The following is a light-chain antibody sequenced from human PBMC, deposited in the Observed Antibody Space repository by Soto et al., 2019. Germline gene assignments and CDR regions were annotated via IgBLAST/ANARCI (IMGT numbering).Light chain of an antibody. CDR2: GAS. Sequence: EIVLTQSPGTLSLSPGERATLSCRASQSVSSTYVAWYQQKSGQAPRLLIYGASSRATGIPDRFSGSGSGTDFTLTISSLQSEDFAVYSCQQYNNWPQTFGQGTKREI. J-gene: IGKJ2*01. CDR3: QQYNNWPQT. V-gene: IGKV3-20*01. CDR1: QSVSSTY.